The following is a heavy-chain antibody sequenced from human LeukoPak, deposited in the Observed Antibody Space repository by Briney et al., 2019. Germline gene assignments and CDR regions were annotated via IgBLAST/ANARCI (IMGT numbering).Heavy chain of an antibody. CDR3: ATPAFLEWLLPFDY. CDR2: ISAYNGNT. D-gene: IGHD3-3*02. V-gene: IGHV1-18*01. Sequence: ASVKVSCKASGYTFTSYGISWVRQAPGQGLEWMGWISAYNGNTNYAQKLQGRVTMTTDTSTSTAYMELRSLRSEDTAVYYCATPAFLEWLLPFDYWGQGTLVTVSS. J-gene: IGHJ4*02. CDR1: GYTFTSYG.